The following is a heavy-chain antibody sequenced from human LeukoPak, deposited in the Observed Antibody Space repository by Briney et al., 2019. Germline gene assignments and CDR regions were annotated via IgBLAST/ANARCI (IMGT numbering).Heavy chain of an antibody. CDR3: ARDGYGDHYGMDA. CDR1: GGSIRSYY. J-gene: IGHJ6*02. CDR2: IYYSGST. V-gene: IGHV4-59*01. Sequence: SETLSLTCTVSGGSIRSYYWSWIRQPPGKGLEWIGHIYYSGSTNYNPSLKSRVTISVDTSKNQISLRLSSVTAVDTAVYYCARDGYGDHYGMDAWGQGTTVTVSS. D-gene: IGHD4-17*01.